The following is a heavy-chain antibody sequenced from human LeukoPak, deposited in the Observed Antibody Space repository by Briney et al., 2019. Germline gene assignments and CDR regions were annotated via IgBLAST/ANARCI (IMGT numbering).Heavy chain of an antibody. D-gene: IGHD3-22*01. CDR1: GFTFSSYG. CDR2: ISYDGSNK. CDR3: AKGYYYDSSGWVFDY. J-gene: IGHJ4*02. Sequence: GSLRLFCAASGFTFSSYGMHWVRQAPGKGLEWVAVISYDGSNKYYADSVKGRFTISRDNSKNTLYLQMNSLRAEDTAVYYCAKGYYYDSSGWVFDYWGQGTLVTVSS. V-gene: IGHV3-30*18.